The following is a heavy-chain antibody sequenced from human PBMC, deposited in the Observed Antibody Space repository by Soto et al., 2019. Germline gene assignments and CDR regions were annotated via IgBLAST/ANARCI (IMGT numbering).Heavy chain of an antibody. D-gene: IGHD6-19*01. V-gene: IGHV4-59*08. CDR2: IYYSGST. J-gene: IGHJ4*02. Sequence: PSETLSLTCTVSGGSISSYYWSWIRQPPGKGLEWIGYIYYSGSTNYNPSLKSRVTISVDTSKNQFSLKLSSVTAADTAVYYCATGGSSGWSDSDYWGQGTLVTVSS. CDR1: GGSISSYY. CDR3: ATGGSSGWSDSDY.